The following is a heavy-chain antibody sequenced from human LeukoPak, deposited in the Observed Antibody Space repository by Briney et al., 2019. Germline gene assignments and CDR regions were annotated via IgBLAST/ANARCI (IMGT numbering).Heavy chain of an antibody. V-gene: IGHV3-23*01. CDR3: AKDVDILTAHDY. Sequence: QPGGCLRPSCALSAFSFGSYAISSVRQAPGKWLGWVSAMSGSGGSTYSADAVKGRFSISRENSKNKLYLQMNSLRAEDTAVNYCAKDVDILTAHDYWGQGTLVTVSS. D-gene: IGHD3-9*01. CDR1: AFSFGSYA. CDR2: MSGSGGST. J-gene: IGHJ4*02.